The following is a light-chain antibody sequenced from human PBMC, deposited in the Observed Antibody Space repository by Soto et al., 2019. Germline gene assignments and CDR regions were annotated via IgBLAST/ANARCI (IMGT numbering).Light chain of an antibody. CDR2: DAS. V-gene: IGKV1-5*01. J-gene: IGKJ1*01. CDR1: QSISSW. Sequence: DIQMTQSPSTLSASVGDRVTITCRASQSISSWLAWYQQKPGKAPKLLIYDASSLESGVPSRFSGSGSGTEFTLTISSLQPDDFATYYCHQYNSYQWAFGQGTKVDLK. CDR3: HQYNSYQWA.